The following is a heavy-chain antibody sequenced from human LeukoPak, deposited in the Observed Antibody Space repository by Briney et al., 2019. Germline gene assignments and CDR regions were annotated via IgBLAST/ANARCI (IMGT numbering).Heavy chain of an antibody. J-gene: IGHJ4*02. CDR1: GYTLTVLS. Sequence: ASVKVSCKISGYTLTVLSMHWVRQAPGKGLEWMGGFDPEDGETIYAQKFQGRVTMTEDTSTDTAYMELSSLRSEDTAVYYCATDQSARVLTRGFGESWDFDYWGQGTLVTVSS. D-gene: IGHD3-10*01. CDR2: FDPEDGET. CDR3: ATDQSARVLTRGFGESWDFDY. V-gene: IGHV1-24*01.